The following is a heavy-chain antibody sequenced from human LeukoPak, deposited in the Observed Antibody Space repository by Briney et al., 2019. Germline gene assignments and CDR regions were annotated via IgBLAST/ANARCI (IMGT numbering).Heavy chain of an antibody. D-gene: IGHD2/OR15-2a*01. CDR1: GFTFSNSW. CDR2: INGDGSTT. J-gene: IGHJ4*02. CDR3: ARIPYTTGSSF. Sequence: GGSLRLSCAASGFTFSNSWMHWVRQAPGKGLVWVSRINGDGSTTTYADSVKGRFTISRDNAKNTLYLQMNSLRAEDTAVYYCARIPYTTGSSFWGQGTLVTVSS. V-gene: IGHV3-74*01.